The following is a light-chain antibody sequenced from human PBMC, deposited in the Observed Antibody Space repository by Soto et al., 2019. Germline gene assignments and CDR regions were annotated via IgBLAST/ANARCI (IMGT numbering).Light chain of an antibody. CDR3: SSYTSSGTYV. CDR1: SSDVGGYNY. V-gene: IGLV2-14*01. CDR2: EVS. Sequence: QSALPQPASVSGSPRQSITISCTGTSSDVGGYNYVSWYQQHPGKAPKPMIYEVSNRPSGVSNRFSGSKSGNTASLTISGLQAEDEADYYCSSYTSSGTYVFGTGTEV. J-gene: IGLJ1*01.